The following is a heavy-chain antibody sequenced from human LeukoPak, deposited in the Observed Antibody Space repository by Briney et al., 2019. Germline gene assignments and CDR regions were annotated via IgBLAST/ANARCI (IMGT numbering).Heavy chain of an antibody. J-gene: IGHJ4*02. D-gene: IGHD5-24*01. V-gene: IGHV3-23*01. CDR1: GFTFSSYA. CDR2: ITGGGGDT. CDR3: ARERRWLQTYDFDY. Sequence: GGSLRLSCAASGFTFSSYAMSWVRQAPGKGLEWVSSITGGGGDTYYADSVKGRFTISRDNSKNTLYLQMNSLRAQDTAVYYCARERRWLQTYDFDYWGQGTLVTVSS.